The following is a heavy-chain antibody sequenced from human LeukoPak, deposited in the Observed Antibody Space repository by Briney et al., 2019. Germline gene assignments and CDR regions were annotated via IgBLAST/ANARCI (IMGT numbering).Heavy chain of an antibody. CDR3: ARILGDYYDSSGYYYFDY. CDR1: GYTFTGYY. CDR2: INPNSGDT. V-gene: IGHV1-2*02. Sequence: ASVKVSCKASGYTFTGYYMHWVRQAPGQGLEWMGWINPNSGDTNYAQKLQGRVTMTTDTSTSTAYMELRSLRSDDTAVYYCARILGDYYDSSGYYYFDYWGQGTLVTVSS. D-gene: IGHD3-22*01. J-gene: IGHJ4*02.